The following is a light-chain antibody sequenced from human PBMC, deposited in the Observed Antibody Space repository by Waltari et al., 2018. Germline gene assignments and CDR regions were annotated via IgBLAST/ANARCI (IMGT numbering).Light chain of an antibody. CDR3: ATWDLSVHTEM. Sequence: QFLLTQPPSVSAAPGQKVTISCYGNNSNIGNKYVHRYQQFPGTVPKLIIYENYKRPSGIPDRFSGSKSGTSATLGITGLQPGDEADYYCATWDLSVHTEMFGGGTKLTVL. CDR2: ENY. J-gene: IGLJ3*02. CDR1: NSNIGNKY. V-gene: IGLV1-51*02.